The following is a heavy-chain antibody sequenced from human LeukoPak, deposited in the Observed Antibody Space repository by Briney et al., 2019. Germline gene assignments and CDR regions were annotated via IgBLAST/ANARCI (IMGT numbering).Heavy chain of an antibody. V-gene: IGHV3-30*02. Sequence: GGSLRLSCAASGFTFSSYGMHWVRQAPGKGLEWVAFIRYDGSNKYYADSVKGRLTISRDNSKNTLYLQMDSLRAEDTAVYYCAKDHYYYDSSGYSSRTDYWGQGTLVTVSS. CDR3: AKDHYYYDSSGYSSRTDY. D-gene: IGHD3-22*01. CDR2: IRYDGSNK. CDR1: GFTFSSYG. J-gene: IGHJ4*02.